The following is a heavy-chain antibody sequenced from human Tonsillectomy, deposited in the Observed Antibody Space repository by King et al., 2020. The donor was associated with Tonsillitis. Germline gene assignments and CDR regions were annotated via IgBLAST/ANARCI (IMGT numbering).Heavy chain of an antibody. CDR1: GFTFSSYS. CDR2: ISSSSSYI. J-gene: IGHJ4*02. Sequence: VQLVESGGXLVXPGGSXXLSCAASGFTFSSYSMNWVRQAPEKGLEWVSSISSSSSYIYYADSVKGRFTISRDNANNSLYLQMTSLRAEDTAVYYCARDQQLIRWGQGTLVTVSS. V-gene: IGHV3-21*01. CDR3: ARDQQLIR. D-gene: IGHD6-13*01.